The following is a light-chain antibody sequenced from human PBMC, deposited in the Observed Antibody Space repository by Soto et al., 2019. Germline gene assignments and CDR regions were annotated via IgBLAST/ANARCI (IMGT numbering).Light chain of an antibody. V-gene: IGKV3-15*01. CDR3: QHGKT. CDR2: DAS. Sequence: IVTAHSPVTLSVSPGEVASLSFRAIDNVYVNAAWYQQKPCQAPRLLIYDASTRATDIPARFSGSGSGTEFTLTISSLQSSDFAVYFCQHGKTFGQGTKVDNK. J-gene: IGKJ1*01. CDR1: DNVYVN.